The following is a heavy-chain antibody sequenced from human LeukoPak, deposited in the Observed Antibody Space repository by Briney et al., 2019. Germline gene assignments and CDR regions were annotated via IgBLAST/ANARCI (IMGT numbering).Heavy chain of an antibody. V-gene: IGHV1-3*01. Sequence: ASVKVSCKASGYTFTNYAMHWVRQAPGQRLEWMGWINAGNGNTKYSQKFQNRVSITGDTSATTAYMELSSLRSEDTAVYYCARVRGYTYGYYDAFDIWGQGTMVTVSS. D-gene: IGHD5-18*01. CDR3: ARVRGYTYGYYDAFDI. CDR1: GYTFTNYA. J-gene: IGHJ3*02. CDR2: INAGNGNT.